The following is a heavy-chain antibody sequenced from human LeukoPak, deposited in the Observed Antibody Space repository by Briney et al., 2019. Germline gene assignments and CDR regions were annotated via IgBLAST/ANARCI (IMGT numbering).Heavy chain of an antibody. J-gene: IGHJ6*03. CDR3: ARGHYYYYMDV. CDR2: INHSGST. CDR1: GGSFSGYY. Sequence: SETLSLTCAVYGGSFSGYYWSWIRQPPGKGLEWIGEINHSGSTNYNPSLKSRVTISVDTSKNQFSLKLSSVTAADTAVYYCARGHYYYYMDVWSKGTTVTVSS. V-gene: IGHV4-34*01.